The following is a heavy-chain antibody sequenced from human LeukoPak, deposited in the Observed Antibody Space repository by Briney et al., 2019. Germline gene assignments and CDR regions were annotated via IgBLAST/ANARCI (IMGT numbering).Heavy chain of an antibody. Sequence: SETLSLTCAVSGYSISSGYYWGWIRQPPGKGLEWIGSIYHSGSTYYNPSLKSRATISVDTSKNQFSLKLSSVTAADTAVYYCARGELTTVTTGAFDIWGQGTMVTVSS. D-gene: IGHD4-17*01. V-gene: IGHV4-38-2*01. J-gene: IGHJ3*02. CDR1: GYSISSGYY. CDR3: ARGELTTVTTGAFDI. CDR2: IYHSGST.